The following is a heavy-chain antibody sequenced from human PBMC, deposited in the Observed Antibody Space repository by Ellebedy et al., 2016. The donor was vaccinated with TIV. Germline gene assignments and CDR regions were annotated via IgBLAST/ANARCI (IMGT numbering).Heavy chain of an antibody. CDR1: GYSFTSYW. CDR2: IYPGDSDT. Sequence: GESLKISCKGSGYSFTSYWIGWVRQMPGKGLEWMGIIYPGDSDTRYSPSFQRPVTISADKSLSTAYLQWSSLKASDTAMYYCARGSHGYCSSTSCYSYFDYWGQGALVTVSS. V-gene: IGHV5-51*01. J-gene: IGHJ4*02. CDR3: ARGSHGYCSSTSCYSYFDY. D-gene: IGHD2-2*03.